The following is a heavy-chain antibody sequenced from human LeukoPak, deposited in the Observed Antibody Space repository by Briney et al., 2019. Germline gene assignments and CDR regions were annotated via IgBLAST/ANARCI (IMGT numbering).Heavy chain of an antibody. V-gene: IGHV3-48*02. J-gene: IGHJ4*02. CDR2: ISSSSSTI. CDR3: ARGHSSGWPTFDF. CDR1: GFTLRDNS. Sequence: GGSLRLSCVASGFTLRDNSMNWVRQSRGKGLEWVSYISSSSSTINYADSVKGRFTISRDNAKNSLYLQMNSLRDEDTAVYYCARGHSSGWPTFDFWGQGTLITVSS. D-gene: IGHD6-19*01.